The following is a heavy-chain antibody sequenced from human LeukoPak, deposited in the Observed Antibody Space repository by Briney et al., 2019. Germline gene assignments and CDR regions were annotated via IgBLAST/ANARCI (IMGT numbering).Heavy chain of an antibody. CDR2: IYTSGST. Sequence: SETLSLTCTVSGGSISSYYWSWIRQPPGKGLECIGRIYTSGSTNYNPSLKSRVTISVDKSKNQFSLKLSSVTAADTAVYYCARGPLYSSGWYYFDYWGQGTLVTVSS. V-gene: IGHV4-4*07. J-gene: IGHJ4*02. D-gene: IGHD6-19*01. CDR3: ARGPLYSSGWYYFDY. CDR1: GGSISSYY.